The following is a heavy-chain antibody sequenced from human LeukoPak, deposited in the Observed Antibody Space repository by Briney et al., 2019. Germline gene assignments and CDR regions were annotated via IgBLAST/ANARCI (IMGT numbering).Heavy chain of an antibody. D-gene: IGHD1-26*01. CDR1: GDSLSTNNVG. Sequence: SQTLSLTCAISGDSLSTNNVGWNWIRQSPSRGLEWLGRTYYRSKWNYHYAVSVKSRITINPDTSKNQLSLQLNSVTPEDTALYYCARGRAYTGSYYAFDIWGEGTMVTVSS. V-gene: IGHV6-1*01. J-gene: IGHJ3*02. CDR2: TYYRSKWNY. CDR3: ARGRAYTGSYYAFDI.